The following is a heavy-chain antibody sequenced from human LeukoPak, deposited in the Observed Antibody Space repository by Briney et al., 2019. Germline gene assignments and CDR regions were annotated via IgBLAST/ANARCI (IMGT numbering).Heavy chain of an antibody. CDR1: GDSVSSNTAS. CDR3: ARAVPVLFDY. CDR2: TYYRSKWSS. V-gene: IGHV6-1*01. J-gene: IGHJ4*02. D-gene: IGHD2-8*01. Sequence: SQTLSLTCAISGDSVSSNTASWNWIRQSPSRGLEWLGRTYYRSKWSSDCAVSVRSRITINPDTSKNQFSLQLNPVTPEDTAVYYCARAVPVLFDYWGQGTLVTVSS.